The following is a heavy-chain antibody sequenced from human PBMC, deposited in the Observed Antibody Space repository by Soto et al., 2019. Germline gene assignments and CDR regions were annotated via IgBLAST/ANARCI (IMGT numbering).Heavy chain of an antibody. CDR1: GFTFSSYA. V-gene: IGHV3-30-3*01. CDR2: ISYDGSNK. D-gene: IGHD1-26*01. J-gene: IGHJ6*02. CDR3: ARTRVGARTYYYYYGMDV. Sequence: QVQLVESGGGVVQPGRSLRLSCAASGFTFSSYAMHWVRQAPGKGLEWVAVISYDGSNKYYADSVKGRFTISRDNSMNTLYLQMNSLRAEDTAVYYCARTRVGARTYYYYYGMDVWGQGTTVTVSS.